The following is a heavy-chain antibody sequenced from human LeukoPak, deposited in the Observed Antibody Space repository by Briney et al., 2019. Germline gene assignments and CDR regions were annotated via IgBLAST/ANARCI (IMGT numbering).Heavy chain of an antibody. V-gene: IGHV3-48*03. D-gene: IGHD1-26*01. CDR1: GFTFSSYE. CDR3: ARGWGSVGVHFDY. J-gene: IGHJ4*02. CDR2: ISSSGNPM. Sequence: GGSLRLSCAASGFTFSSYEMNWVRQAPGKGLEWVSYISSSGNPMYYADSVEGRFTISRDNAKNSLYLQMNSLRADDTAVYYCARGWGSVGVHFDYWGQGTLVTVSS.